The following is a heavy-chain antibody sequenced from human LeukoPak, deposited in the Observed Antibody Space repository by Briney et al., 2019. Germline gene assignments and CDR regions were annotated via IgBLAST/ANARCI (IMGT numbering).Heavy chain of an antibody. CDR1: GFTFNNYA. CDR3: VRGNDYGGPHY. Sequence: GGSLRLSCAASGFTFNNYAMSWVRQAPGKGLEWVSAISGSGGTTYYADSVKGWFTISRDNGKNTLFLQMNSLRAEDAAVYYCVRGNDYGGPHYWGQGTLVTVSS. CDR2: ISGSGGTT. V-gene: IGHV3-23*01. D-gene: IGHD4-23*01. J-gene: IGHJ4*02.